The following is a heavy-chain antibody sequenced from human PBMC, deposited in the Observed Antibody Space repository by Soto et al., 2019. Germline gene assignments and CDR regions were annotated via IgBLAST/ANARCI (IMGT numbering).Heavy chain of an antibody. CDR2: ISGSGGST. D-gene: IGHD6-19*01. V-gene: IGHV3-23*01. CDR1: GFTFSSYA. CDR3: AKYRSGGYRPLDD. Sequence: EVQLLESGGGLVQPGGSLRLSCAASGFTFSSYAMSWVRRAPGKGLEWVSAISGSGGSTYYADSVKGRFTSSRGNSKNSRGLEVNSRGGEETAVGDGAKYRSGGYRPLDDWGQGTLGTVSS. J-gene: IGHJ4*02.